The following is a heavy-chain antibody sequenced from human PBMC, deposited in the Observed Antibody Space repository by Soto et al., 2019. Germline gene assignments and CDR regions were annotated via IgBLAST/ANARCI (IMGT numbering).Heavy chain of an antibody. Sequence: PSQLLSLTCAISGDRVYRNSAAWNWIRHSPSRGLEWLGRTYYRSKWYNDYAVSVKSRITINPDTSKNQFSLKLSSVTAADTAVYYCARGWVVKAGSAFDIWGQGTMVTVSS. J-gene: IGHJ3*02. D-gene: IGHD3-10*01. V-gene: IGHV6-1*01. CDR3: ARGWVVKAGSAFDI. CDR2: TYYRSKWYN. CDR1: GDRVYRNSAA.